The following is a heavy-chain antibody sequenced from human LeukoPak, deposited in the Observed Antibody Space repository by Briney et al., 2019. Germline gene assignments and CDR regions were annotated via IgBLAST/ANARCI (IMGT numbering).Heavy chain of an antibody. D-gene: IGHD3-9*01. CDR2: ISSSSSTI. CDR1: GFTFSSHS. CDR3: ARDKYYDILTGYYRYYYGMDV. J-gene: IGHJ6*02. Sequence: GGSLRLSCAASGFTFSSHSMNWVRQAPGKGLEWVSYISSSSSTIYYADSVKGRFTISRDNAKNSLYLQMNSLRAEDTAVYYCARDKYYDILTGYYRYYYGMDVWGQGTTVTVSS. V-gene: IGHV3-48*04.